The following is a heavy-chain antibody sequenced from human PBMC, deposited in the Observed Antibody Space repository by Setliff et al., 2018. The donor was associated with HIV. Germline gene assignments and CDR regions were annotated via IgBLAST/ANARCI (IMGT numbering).Heavy chain of an antibody. CDR2: IYYSGST. CDR3: ARASHMTPGNLLHSTGPYYSYYMDV. CDR1: GGSFTDIGGSFTDYY. J-gene: IGHJ6*03. V-gene: IGHV4-61*08. D-gene: IGHD4-4*01. Sequence: SETLSLTCAVFGGSFTDIGGSFTDYYWIWIRQPPGKGLEWIGYIYYSGSTNYNPSLKSRVTISVDTSKNQFSLKLTSVTAADSATYYCARASHMTPGNLLHSTGPYYSYYMDVWGRGTTVTVSS.